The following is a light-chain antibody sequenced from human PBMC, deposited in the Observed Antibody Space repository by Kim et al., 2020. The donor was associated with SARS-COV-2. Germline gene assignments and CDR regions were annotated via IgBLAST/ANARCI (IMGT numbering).Light chain of an antibody. J-gene: IGKJ1*01. CDR3: QTYDSVPWT. V-gene: IGKV1-27*01. CDR2: AAS. Sequence: DIQMTQSPSSLSASVGDRVTITCRASKDISNYLAWYQQEPGKVPKLLIYAASALQSGVPSRFGGSGSGTDFTLTITSLQPEDVATYYCQTYDSVPWTFGPGTKVDIK. CDR1: KDISNY.